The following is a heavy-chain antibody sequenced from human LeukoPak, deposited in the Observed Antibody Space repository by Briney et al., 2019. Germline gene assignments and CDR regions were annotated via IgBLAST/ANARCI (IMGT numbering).Heavy chain of an antibody. CDR2: IHTYNGHT. D-gene: IGHD3-10*01. Sequence: ASVKVSCKASGYTFTNYGVSWVRQAPGQGLEWMGWIHTYNGHTNYAQKLQGRVTMTTDTSTSTAYMELRSLRSDDTAVYYCARGGVEVRYYYGMDVWGQGTTVTVSS. V-gene: IGHV1-18*01. CDR1: GYTFTNYG. J-gene: IGHJ6*02. CDR3: ARGGVEVRYYYGMDV.